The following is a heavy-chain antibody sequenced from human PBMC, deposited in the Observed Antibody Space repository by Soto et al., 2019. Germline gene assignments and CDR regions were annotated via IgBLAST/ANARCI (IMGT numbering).Heavy chain of an antibody. CDR3: AKGHPQEDRFYDFFYYMDV. CDR2: ISGSGGST. J-gene: IGHJ6*03. D-gene: IGHD3-3*01. V-gene: IGHV3-23*01. Sequence: GGSLRLSCAASGFSFSSYAMSWVRQAPGKGLEWVSVISGSGGSTYYADSVKGRFSITSDNSKNTLYLQMNSLRAEDTAVYYCAKGHPQEDRFYDFFYYMDVWGKGTTVTVSS. CDR1: GFSFSSYA.